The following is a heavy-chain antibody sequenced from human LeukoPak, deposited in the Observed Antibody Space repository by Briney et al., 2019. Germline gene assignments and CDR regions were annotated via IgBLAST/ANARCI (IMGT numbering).Heavy chain of an antibody. CDR3: ARHGPTYFYDSSGVFDV. D-gene: IGHD3-22*01. Sequence: GESLKISCQTSGYTFIHYWIRWVRQVPGKGLEWMGRIDPSDSYTNYGPPFQGHITISADRSLNTSYLQWSGLKASDTAMYFCARHGPTYFYDSSGVFDVWGRGTMVIVSS. J-gene: IGHJ3*01. CDR1: GYTFIHYW. V-gene: IGHV5-10-1*01. CDR2: IDPSDSYT.